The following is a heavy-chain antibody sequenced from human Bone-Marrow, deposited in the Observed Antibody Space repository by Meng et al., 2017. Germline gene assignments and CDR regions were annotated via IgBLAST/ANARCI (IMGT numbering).Heavy chain of an antibody. D-gene: IGHD6-19*01. CDR3: ARDPEQWLVLRYFQH. V-gene: IGHV1-69*06. CDR1: GGTLSSYA. Sequence: SVNVSCKASGGTLSSYAISWVRQAPGQGLERMGGIIPIFGTANYAQKFQGRVTITAEKSTSTADMEPSSLRSEDTAVYYCARDPEQWLVLRYFQHWGQGTVVTVSS. CDR2: IIPIFGTA. J-gene: IGHJ1*01.